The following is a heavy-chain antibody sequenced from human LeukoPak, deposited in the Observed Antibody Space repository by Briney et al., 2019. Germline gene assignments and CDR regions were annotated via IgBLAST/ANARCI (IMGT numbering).Heavy chain of an antibody. Sequence: SGGSLRLSCAASGFTFSDYYMNWIRQAPGKGLEWVSYISSSGDAIYYADSLKGRITISRDNAKKSLFLQMSSLRADDTAVYYCTTDRKAGGRDPRSNYGGQGTLVTVSS. CDR2: ISSSGDAI. J-gene: IGHJ4*02. CDR3: TTDRKAGGRDPRSNY. V-gene: IGHV3-11*01. CDR1: GFTFSDYY. D-gene: IGHD1-26*01.